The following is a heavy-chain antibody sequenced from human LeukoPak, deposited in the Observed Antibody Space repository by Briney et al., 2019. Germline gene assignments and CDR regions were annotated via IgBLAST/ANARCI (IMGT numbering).Heavy chain of an antibody. J-gene: IGHJ4*02. CDR3: ARPTHRLTVTTAIDY. D-gene: IGHD4-17*01. CDR1: VYTFTGFY. Sequence: ASVKVSFKPSVYTFTGFYLHWVRQAPGQGLQWMGWINPKNGATKYSQNFRGRVTMTRDTSIDTAYMELSSLTSDDTAIYYCARPTHRLTVTTAIDYWGLGTLVTVSS. CDR2: INPKNGAT. V-gene: IGHV1-2*02.